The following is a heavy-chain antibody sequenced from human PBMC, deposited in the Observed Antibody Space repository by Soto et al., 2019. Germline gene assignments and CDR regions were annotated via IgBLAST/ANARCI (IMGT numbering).Heavy chain of an antibody. D-gene: IGHD3-22*01. CDR2: IYYSGST. V-gene: IGHV4-39*01. CDR3: ARISPYYYDSSGYQYFDY. J-gene: IGHJ4*02. Sequence: SDTLSLTCTVSGGSISSSSYYWGWIRQPPGKGLEWIGSIYYSGSTYYNPSLKSRVTISVDTSKNQFSLKLSSVTAADTAVYYCARISPYYYDSSGYQYFDYWGQGTLVTVSS. CDR1: GGSISSSSYY.